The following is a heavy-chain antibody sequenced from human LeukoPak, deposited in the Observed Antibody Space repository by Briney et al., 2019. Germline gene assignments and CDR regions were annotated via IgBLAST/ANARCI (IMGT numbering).Heavy chain of an antibody. CDR1: GGSISSYY. CDR3: ARLARGALPD. J-gene: IGHJ4*02. CDR2: IYYSGST. V-gene: IGHV4-59*12. D-gene: IGHD3-10*01. Sequence: PSETLSLTCTVSGGSISSYYWSWIRQPPGKGLEWIGYIYYSGSTSYNPSLKSRVTISVDTSKNQFSLKLISVTATDTAIYFCARLARGALPDRGQGTLVTVSS.